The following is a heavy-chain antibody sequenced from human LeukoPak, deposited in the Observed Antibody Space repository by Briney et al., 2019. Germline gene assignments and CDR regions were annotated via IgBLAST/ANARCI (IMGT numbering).Heavy chain of an antibody. J-gene: IGHJ4*02. Sequence: GGSLRLSCAASGFTVSSNYMNWVRQAPGKGLEWVSLIYSGENTYYADSVKGRFTISRDNSKNTLYLQMNSLRAEDTAVYYCAKDPLHIVVVPAAMFSWGQGTLVTVSS. V-gene: IGHV3-53*01. D-gene: IGHD2-2*01. CDR2: IYSGENT. CDR3: AKDPLHIVVVPAAMFS. CDR1: GFTVSSNY.